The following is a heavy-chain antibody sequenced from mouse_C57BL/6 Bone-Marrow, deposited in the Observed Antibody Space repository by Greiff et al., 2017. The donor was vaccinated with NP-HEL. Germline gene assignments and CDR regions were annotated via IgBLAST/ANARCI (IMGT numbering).Heavy chain of an antibody. CDR1: GFSFNTYA. D-gene: IGHD1-1*01. V-gene: IGHV10-1*01. J-gene: IGHJ3*01. Sequence: EVQRVESGGGLVQPKGSLKLSCAASGFSFNTYAMNWVRQAPGKGLEWVARIRSKSNNYATYYADSVKDRFTISRDDSESMLYLQMNNLKTEDTAMYYCVRQGYGTFAYWGQGTLVTVSA. CDR3: VRQGYGTFAY. CDR2: IRSKSNNYAT.